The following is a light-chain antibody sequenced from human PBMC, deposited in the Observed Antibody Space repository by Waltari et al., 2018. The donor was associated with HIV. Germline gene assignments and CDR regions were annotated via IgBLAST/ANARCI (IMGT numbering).Light chain of an antibody. CDR1: NSDIGTNT. CDR2: RSH. V-gene: IGLV1-44*01. Sequence: QSVLTQPPSVSGLPGQKVTISCSGSNSDIGTNTVNWYQQFPGRAPKLVAYRSHQRPSGVPDRFSGSKSGTSASLAINGVQAEDEATYYCSAWDDTLYVVFGGGTKLTVL. CDR3: SAWDDTLYVV. J-gene: IGLJ3*02.